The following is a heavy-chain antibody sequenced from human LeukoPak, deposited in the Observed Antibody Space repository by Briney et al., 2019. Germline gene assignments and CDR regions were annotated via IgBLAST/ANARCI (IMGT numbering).Heavy chain of an antibody. CDR3: ARARWFGDDAYDI. J-gene: IGHJ3*02. V-gene: IGHV3-30*19. CDR1: GFTFSDYG. D-gene: IGHD3-10*01. Sequence: PGRSLRLSCAASGFTFSDYGMHWVRQAPGKGLEWVAVIWYDGGNKYYADSVKGPFTISRDNSKNTLYLQMNSLRAEDTALYYCARARWFGDDAYDIWGQGTMVIVSS. CDR2: IWYDGGNK.